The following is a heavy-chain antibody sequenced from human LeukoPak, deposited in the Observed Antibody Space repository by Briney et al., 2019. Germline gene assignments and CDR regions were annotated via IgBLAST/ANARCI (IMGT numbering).Heavy chain of an antibody. CDR3: ARGRRDLGSQWSDAFDV. CDR1: GLTLSGYE. J-gene: IGHJ3*01. Sequence: PGGSLRLSCAPSGLTLSGYEMNWVRQAPGKRLEWVSYISDTGSTTYHTGSVKGRFTISRDDAKNSLNLQMNSLRVEDTAVYYCARGRRDLGSQWSDAFDVWGQGTMVTVSS. CDR2: ISDTGSTT. D-gene: IGHD2-15*01. V-gene: IGHV3-48*03.